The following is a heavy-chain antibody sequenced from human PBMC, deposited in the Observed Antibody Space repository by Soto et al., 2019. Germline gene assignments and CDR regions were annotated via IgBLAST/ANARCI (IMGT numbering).Heavy chain of an antibody. CDR2: IDFSGNI. J-gene: IGHJ4*02. D-gene: IGHD1-1*01. Sequence: QLQLQESGPGLVKPSETLSLTCNASGGSITSSGSAWGWIRQSPGKGLEGIGTIDFSGNIYYIPSLKSRITISVDTSKNQISLKLSSVTAADTAVYYCARHIHNQGFEYYFDSWGQGILVTVSS. V-gene: IGHV4-39*01. CDR3: ARHIHNQGFEYYFDS. CDR1: GGSITSSGSA.